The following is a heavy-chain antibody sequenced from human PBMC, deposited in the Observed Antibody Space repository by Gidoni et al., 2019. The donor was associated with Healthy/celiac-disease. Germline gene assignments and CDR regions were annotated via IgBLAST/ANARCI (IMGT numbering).Heavy chain of an antibody. CDR1: GFTFGRYW. D-gene: IGHD6-13*01. V-gene: IGHV3-74*01. CDR2: INSDGSST. Sequence: EVQLVESGGGLVQPGGSLRLSCAASGFTFGRYWMHWVRQAPGKGLVWVSRINSDGSSTSYADSVKGRFTISRDNAKNTLYLQMNSLRAEDTAVYYCARVNRQQLSGGAFDYWGQGTLVTVSS. J-gene: IGHJ4*02. CDR3: ARVNRQQLSGGAFDY.